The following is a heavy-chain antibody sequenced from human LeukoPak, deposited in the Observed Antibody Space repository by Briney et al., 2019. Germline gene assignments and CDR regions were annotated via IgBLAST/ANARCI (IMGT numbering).Heavy chain of an antibody. CDR3: ARDYYDILTGNYPFDY. CDR1: GFTFSSHW. Sequence: GGSLRLSCADSGFTFSSHWMSWVRQAPGKGLEWVANIKQDGSEIYYLDSVKGRFTISRDNAKNSLYLQMNSLRAEDTAVYYCARDYYDILTGNYPFDYWGQGTLVTVSS. CDR2: IKQDGSEI. V-gene: IGHV3-7*01. J-gene: IGHJ4*02. D-gene: IGHD3-9*01.